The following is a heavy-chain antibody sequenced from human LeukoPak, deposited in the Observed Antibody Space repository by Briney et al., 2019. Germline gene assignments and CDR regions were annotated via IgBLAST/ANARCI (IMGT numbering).Heavy chain of an antibody. J-gene: IGHJ4*02. CDR3: ARSGNYDY. Sequence: PGGSLRLPCAASGFTFSSYSMSWVRQAPGKGLEWVSYISSTSSTIYYADSVKGRFTISRDNAKNSLYLQMNSLRDDDTAVYYCARSGNYDYWGQGTLVTVSS. D-gene: IGHD1-1*01. CDR2: ISSTSSTI. V-gene: IGHV3-48*02. CDR1: GFTFSSYS.